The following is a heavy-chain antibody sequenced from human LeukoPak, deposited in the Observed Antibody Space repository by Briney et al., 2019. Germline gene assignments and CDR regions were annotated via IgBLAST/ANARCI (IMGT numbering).Heavy chain of an antibody. CDR1: GFTFSSYA. J-gene: IGHJ2*01. CDR3: ARDRRGVPHWYFDL. V-gene: IGHV3-30-3*01. D-gene: IGHD1-1*01. CDR2: ISYDGSNK. Sequence: GGSLRLSCAASGFTFSSYAMSWVRQAPGKGLEWVAVISYDGSNKYYADSVKGRFTISRDNSKNTLYLQMNSLRAEDTAVYYCARDRRGVPHWYFDLWGRGTLVTVSS.